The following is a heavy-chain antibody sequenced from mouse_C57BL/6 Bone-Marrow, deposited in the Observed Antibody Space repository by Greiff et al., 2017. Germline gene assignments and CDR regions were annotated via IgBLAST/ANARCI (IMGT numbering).Heavy chain of an antibody. CDR2: ISSGGST. V-gene: IGHV5-6-5*01. CDR3: ANLLSDY. Sequence: DVHLVESGGGLVKPGGSLKLSCAASGFTFSSYAMSWVRQTPEKRLEWVASISSGGSTYYPDSVEGRFTISRDNARNILYLQMSSLRSEDTAMYYCANLLSDYGGQGTTLTVSS. J-gene: IGHJ2*01. D-gene: IGHD1-1*01. CDR1: GFTFSSYA.